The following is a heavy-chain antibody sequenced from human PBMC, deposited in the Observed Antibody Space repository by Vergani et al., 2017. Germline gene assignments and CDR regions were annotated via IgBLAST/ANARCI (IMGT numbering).Heavy chain of an antibody. CDR2: ISGSGGFT. D-gene: IGHD6-19*01. V-gene: IGHV3-23*01. CDR1: GFTFTNFA. CDR3: AKVGRSEVAGTFGAFDI. Sequence: EVQLLESGGHLVQPGGSLRLSCAASGFTFTNFAITCVRHAPGEGLEWVSGISGSGGFTYYADSVQGRFTISRDNSKNTMFLQMNSLRAEDTAVYYWAKVGRSEVAGTFGAFDIWGQARMVSVCS. J-gene: IGHJ3*02.